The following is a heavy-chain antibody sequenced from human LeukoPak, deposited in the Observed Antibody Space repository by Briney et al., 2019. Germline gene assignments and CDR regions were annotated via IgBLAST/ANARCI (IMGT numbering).Heavy chain of an antibody. CDR1: EFSFSNYW. V-gene: IGHV3-7*01. CDR3: VRDGGVSGYDLLDY. J-gene: IGHJ4*02. CDR2: INQDGSEE. Sequence: PGGSLRLSCAASEFSFSNYWMTWVRQAPGKGLEWVAHINQDGSEEHYMDSVKARFTISRDNAKNSLSLQMNSLRAEDTAVYYCVRDGGVSGYDLLDYWGQGTLVTVSS. D-gene: IGHD5-12*01.